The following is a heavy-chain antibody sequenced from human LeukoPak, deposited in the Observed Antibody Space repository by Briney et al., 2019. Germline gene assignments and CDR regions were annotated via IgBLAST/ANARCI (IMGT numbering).Heavy chain of an antibody. D-gene: IGHD1-26*01. J-gene: IGHJ5*02. Sequence: PSETLSLTCTVSNGSISYYYWSWIRQSPGKGLEWIAYIFHRGSTDYNPSLKSRVTISIDTSKNQFSLQLSSVTAADTAVYCCARGADSGSYYNWFDPWGQGTLVTVSS. CDR3: ARGADSGSYYNWFDP. CDR1: NGSISYYY. CDR2: IFHRGST. V-gene: IGHV4-59*12.